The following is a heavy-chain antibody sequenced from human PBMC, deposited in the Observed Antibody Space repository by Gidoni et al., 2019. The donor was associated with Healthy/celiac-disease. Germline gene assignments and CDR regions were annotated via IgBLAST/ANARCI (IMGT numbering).Heavy chain of an antibody. CDR1: GFTFSSYA. J-gene: IGHJ4*02. CDR2: ISYDGSNK. Sequence: QVQLVESGGGVVQPGRSLRLSCAASGFTFSSYAMHWVRQAPGKGLEWVAVISYDGSNKYYADSVKGRFTISRDNSKNTLYLQMNSLRAEDTAVYYCARTYGDLQYYFDYWGQGTLVTVSS. CDR3: ARTYGDLQYYFDY. D-gene: IGHD4-17*01. V-gene: IGHV3-30-3*01.